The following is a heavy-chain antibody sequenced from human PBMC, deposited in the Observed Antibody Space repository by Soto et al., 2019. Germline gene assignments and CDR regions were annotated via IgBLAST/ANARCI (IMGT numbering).Heavy chain of an antibody. CDR2: ISYDGSNK. CDR3: AIASPNSDY. CDR1: GFTFSSYG. V-gene: IGHV3-30*03. J-gene: IGHJ4*02. Sequence: QVQLVESGGGVVQPGRSLRLSCAASGFTFSSYGMHWVRQAPGKGLEWVAVISYDGSNKYYADSVKGRFTISRDNSKNTLYLQMNSLRAEDTAVYYCAIASPNSDYWGQGTLVTVSS.